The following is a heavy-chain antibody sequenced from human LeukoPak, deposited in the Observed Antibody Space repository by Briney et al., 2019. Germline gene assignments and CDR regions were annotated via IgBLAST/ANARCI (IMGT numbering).Heavy chain of an antibody. J-gene: IGHJ4*02. CDR3: ARDGLRFLEWLLSNIDY. Sequence: GGSLRLSCAASGFTFSSYSMNWVRQAPGKGLEWVAVISYDGSNKYYADSVKGRFTISRDNSKNTLYLQMNSLRAEDTAVYYCARDGLRFLEWLLSNIDYWGQGTLVTVSS. CDR1: GFTFSSYS. CDR2: ISYDGSNK. V-gene: IGHV3-30*03. D-gene: IGHD3-3*01.